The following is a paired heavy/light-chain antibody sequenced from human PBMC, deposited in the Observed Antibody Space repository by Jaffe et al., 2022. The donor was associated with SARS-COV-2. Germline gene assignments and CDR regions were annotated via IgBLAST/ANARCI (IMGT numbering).Light chain of an antibody. Sequence: DIQMTQSPSSLSAYVGDTVTITCQASQDISEYVNWYQQKPGQPPKFLIYGASFLQTGVPLRFSGRASGTNFSFTISSLQPEDIATYYCQHYDHPPYTFGQGTRLEI. CDR1: QDISEY. CDR3: QHYDHPPYT. CDR2: GAS. J-gene: IGKJ2*01. V-gene: IGKV1-33*01.
Heavy chain of an antibody. CDR2: INPDGGAT. Sequence: QELLVQSGAEVKRPGASVKLSCKAFGDTFITSHIHWVRQAPGQGPEWMGVINPDGGATDYAPRFRGRVTMTTDTSTNTVYLEVRSLRSDDTAVYFCARDVRGYSCCDIWGQGTTVTVST. CDR1: GDTFITSH. D-gene: IGHD5-12*01. J-gene: IGHJ3*02. V-gene: IGHV1-46*01. CDR3: ARDVRGYSCCDI.